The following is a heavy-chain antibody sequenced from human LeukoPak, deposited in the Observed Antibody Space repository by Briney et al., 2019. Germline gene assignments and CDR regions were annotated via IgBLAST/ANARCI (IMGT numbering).Heavy chain of an antibody. D-gene: IGHD4-17*01. CDR3: ATGDDYGDYLDY. Sequence: PSETLSLTCTVSDGSISSYYWSWIRQPPGKGLEWLGYIYYSGSTDYNPSLKSRVTISVDTSKNQFSLKLSSVTAADTAVYYCATGDDYGDYLDYWGQGTLVTVSS. CDR2: IYYSGST. J-gene: IGHJ4*02. CDR1: DGSISSYY. V-gene: IGHV4-59*01.